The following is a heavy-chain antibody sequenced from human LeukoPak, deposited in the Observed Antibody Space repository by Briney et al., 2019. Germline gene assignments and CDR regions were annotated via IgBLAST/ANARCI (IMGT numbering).Heavy chain of an antibody. CDR1: GFTFSYYA. CDR3: ARDRLHYGEYEKTFDY. D-gene: IGHD4-17*01. J-gene: IGHJ4*02. V-gene: IGHV3-23*01. CDR2: ISGSGGDT. Sequence: GGSLRLSCAASGFTFSYYAMSWVRQAPGKGLEWVSVISGSGGDTYYADSVKGRFAISRDNSKNTLYLQMNTLRAEDTAVYYCARDRLHYGEYEKTFDYWGQGTLVSVSS.